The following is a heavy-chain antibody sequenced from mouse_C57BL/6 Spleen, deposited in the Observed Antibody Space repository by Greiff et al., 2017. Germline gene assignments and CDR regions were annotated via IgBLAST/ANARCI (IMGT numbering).Heavy chain of an antibody. Sequence: EVKVVESGGGLVKPGGSLKLSCAASGFTFSDYGMHWVRQAPETGLEWVAYISSGSSTIYYADTVKGRFTIARDNAKTTLFLQMTSLRYEDTAMYYCANDYGSSYWYFDVWGTGTTVTVSA. CDR3: ANDYGSSYWYFDV. CDR2: ISSGSSTI. V-gene: IGHV5-17*01. J-gene: IGHJ1*03. CDR1: GFTFSDYG. D-gene: IGHD1-1*01.